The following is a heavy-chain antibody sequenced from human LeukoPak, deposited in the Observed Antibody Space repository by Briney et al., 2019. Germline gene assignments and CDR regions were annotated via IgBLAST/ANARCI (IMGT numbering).Heavy chain of an antibody. CDR2: IYYSGST. J-gene: IGHJ4*02. V-gene: IGHV4-39*01. D-gene: IGHD2-2*01. Sequence: SETLSLTCTVSGGSISSSSYYWGWIRQPPGKGLEWIGGIYYSGSTYYNPSLKSRVTISVDTSKNQFSLKLSSVTAADTAVYYCARRTTAVDYWGQGTLVTVSS. CDR1: GGSISSSSYY. CDR3: ARRTTAVDY.